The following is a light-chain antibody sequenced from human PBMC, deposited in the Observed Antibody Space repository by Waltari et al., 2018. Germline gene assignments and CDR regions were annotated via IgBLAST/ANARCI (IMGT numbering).Light chain of an antibody. J-gene: IGLJ2*01. CDR3: CSNVGSSVF. CDR2: EGN. Sequence: QSALTQPASVSGSPGQSITISCTGFNSNVGSYNLVSWYQKHPGKAPKRLIYEGNRRPSGVSNRCSGSKSDNTASLTLSGLQAEDEADYYCCSNVGSSVFFGGGTKLTVL. CDR1: NSNVGSYNL. V-gene: IGLV2-23*03.